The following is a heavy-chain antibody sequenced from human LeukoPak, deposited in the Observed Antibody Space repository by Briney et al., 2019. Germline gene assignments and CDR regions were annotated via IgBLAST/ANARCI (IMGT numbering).Heavy chain of an antibody. Sequence: GGSLRLSCAASGFTFSSYSMNWVRRAPGKGLEWVSSISSSSSYIYYADSVKGRFTISRDNAKNSLYLQMNSLRAEDTAVYYCARHSYPLYYYYGMDVWGQGTTVTVSS. CDR2: ISSSSSYI. V-gene: IGHV3-21*01. CDR1: GFTFSSYS. J-gene: IGHJ6*02. D-gene: IGHD6-6*01. CDR3: ARHSYPLYYYYGMDV.